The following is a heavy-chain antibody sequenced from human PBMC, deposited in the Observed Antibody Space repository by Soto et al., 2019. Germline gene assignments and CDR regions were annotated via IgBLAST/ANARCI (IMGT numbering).Heavy chain of an antibody. J-gene: IGHJ4*02. CDR1: GGSIRGYY. CDR2: INHSGST. D-gene: IGHD2-8*02. CDR3: ARDKITGLFDY. Sequence: SETLSLTCTVSGGSIRGYYWSWIRQPPGKGLEWIGEINHSGSTNYNPSLKSRVTISVDTSKNQFSLKLTSVTAADTAVYYCARDKITGLFDYWGQGTLVTVSS. V-gene: IGHV4-34*01.